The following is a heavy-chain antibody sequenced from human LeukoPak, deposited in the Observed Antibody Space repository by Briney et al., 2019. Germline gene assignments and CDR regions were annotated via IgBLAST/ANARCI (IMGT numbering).Heavy chain of an antibody. V-gene: IGHV1-8*01. Sequence: ASVKVSCKASGYTFTSYDINWVRQATGQGLEWMGWMNPNSGNTGYAQKFQGRVTMTRNTSISTAYMELSSLRSDDTAVYYCAREVGGWYVYPNYYYGMDVWGQGTTVTVSS. D-gene: IGHD6-19*01. CDR1: GYTFTSYD. CDR2: MNPNSGNT. J-gene: IGHJ6*02. CDR3: AREVGGWYVYPNYYYGMDV.